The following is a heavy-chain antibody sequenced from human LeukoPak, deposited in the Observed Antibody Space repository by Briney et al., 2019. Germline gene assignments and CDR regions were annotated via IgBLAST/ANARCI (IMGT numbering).Heavy chain of an antibody. Sequence: GGSLSLSCAASGFTFSSYAMSWVRHAPGKGREWVSAISGSGGSTYYADSVKGRFTISRDNSKNTLYLQMNSLRAGDTAVYYCANSVLGAVAGKGYFQHWGQGTLVTVSS. CDR3: ANSVLGAVAGKGYFQH. D-gene: IGHD6-19*01. J-gene: IGHJ1*01. V-gene: IGHV3-23*01. CDR1: GFTFSSYA. CDR2: ISGSGGST.